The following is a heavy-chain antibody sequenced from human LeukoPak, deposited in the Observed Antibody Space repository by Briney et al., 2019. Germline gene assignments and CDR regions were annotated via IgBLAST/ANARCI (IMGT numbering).Heavy chain of an antibody. CDR3: AKGVGVYTNWFDP. Sequence: GGSLRLSCAASGFSFSTHAMTWVRQAPGKGLEWVSTITGSGGSTYYADSVKGRFTVSRDNSKNTLYVQMNSLRAEDTAVYYCAKGVGVYTNWFDPWGQGTLVTVSS. V-gene: IGHV3-23*01. CDR2: ITGSGGST. CDR1: GFSFSTHA. D-gene: IGHD3-10*01. J-gene: IGHJ5*02.